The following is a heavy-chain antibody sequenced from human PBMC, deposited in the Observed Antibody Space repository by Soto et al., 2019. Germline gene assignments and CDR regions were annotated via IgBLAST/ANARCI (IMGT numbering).Heavy chain of an antibody. Sequence: SETLSPTCAVYCGSFIGYYWSWVRQPPGKGLEWIGEINHSGSTNYNPSLKSRVTISVDTSKNQFSLKLSSVTAADTAVYYCARGRRITIFGVVLGNYYGMDVWGQGTTVTVS. D-gene: IGHD3-3*01. J-gene: IGHJ6*02. CDR2: INHSGST. V-gene: IGHV4-34*01. CDR3: ARGRRITIFGVVLGNYYGMDV. CDR1: CGSFIGYY.